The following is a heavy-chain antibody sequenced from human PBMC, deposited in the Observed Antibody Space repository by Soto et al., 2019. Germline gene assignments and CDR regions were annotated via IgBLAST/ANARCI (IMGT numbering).Heavy chain of an antibody. J-gene: IGHJ4*02. CDR2: IIPRTDIA. V-gene: IGHV1-69*08. CDR1: RDTFNTYT. D-gene: IGHD3-10*01. Sequence: QVQLLQSGPEVKKPGSSVKVSCKASRDTFNTYTITWVRQAPGQGLEWMGRIIPRTDIANYAQKFQDRVSITADRSTSTAYMELSSLRFDDTAVYYCARDYYYGSESSIAIFDSWGQGTLVTVSS. CDR3: ARDYYYGSESSIAIFDS.